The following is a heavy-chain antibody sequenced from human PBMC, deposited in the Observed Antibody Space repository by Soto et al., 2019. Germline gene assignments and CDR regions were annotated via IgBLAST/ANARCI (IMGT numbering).Heavy chain of an antibody. J-gene: IGHJ6*02. CDR2: INSDGSST. CDR3: ERDNSSALDV. CDR1: DSTCGDPG. V-gene: IGHV3-74*03. Sequence: GFLTLSVAACDSTCGDPGGHGVRQVPGKGLVWVSHINSDGSSTTYADSVKGRFTISRDNAKKTVYLQMNSLRAEDTAVYFCERDNSSALDVWGQGTTVSVPS.